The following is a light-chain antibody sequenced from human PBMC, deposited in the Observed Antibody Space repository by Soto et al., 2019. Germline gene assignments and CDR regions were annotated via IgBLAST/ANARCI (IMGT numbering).Light chain of an antibody. Sequence: DIQMTQSPSSLSASVGDRVTITCRASQDIGNYLTWYQQKPGKAPNLLIYDASNLQTGVPSRFSGSGFGTDFTFTINSLQPEDVATYYCQQSISMPLSFGGGTKVQIK. CDR1: QDIGNY. V-gene: IGKV1-33*01. CDR3: QQSISMPLS. J-gene: IGKJ4*01. CDR2: DAS.